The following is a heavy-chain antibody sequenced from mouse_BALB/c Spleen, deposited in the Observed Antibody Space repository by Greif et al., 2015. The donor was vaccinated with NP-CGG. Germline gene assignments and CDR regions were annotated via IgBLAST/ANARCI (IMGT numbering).Heavy chain of an antibody. V-gene: IGHV2-9*02. CDR3: ARVTTGGAY. J-gene: IGHJ3*01. CDR2: IWAGGST. D-gene: IGHD1-1*01. CDR1: GFSLTSYG. Sequence: VNLVESGPGLVAPSQSLSITCTVSGFSLTSYGVHWVRQPPGKGLEWLGVIWAGGSTNYNSALMSRLSISKDNSKSQVFLKMNSLQTDDTAMYYCARVTTGGAYWGQGTLVTVSA.